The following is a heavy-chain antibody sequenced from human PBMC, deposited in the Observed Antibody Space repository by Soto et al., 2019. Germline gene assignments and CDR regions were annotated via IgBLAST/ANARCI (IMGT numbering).Heavy chain of an antibody. Sequence: GASVKVSCKASGYTFTSYGISWVRQAPGQGLEWMGWISAYNGNTNYAQKLQGRVTVTTDTSTSTAYMELRSLRSDDTAVYYCARGGGGGYGHPPLDYYYYYGMDVWGQGTTVTVSS. D-gene: IGHD2-15*01. V-gene: IGHV1-18*04. CDR2: ISAYNGNT. J-gene: IGHJ6*02. CDR1: GYTFTSYG. CDR3: ARGGGGGYGHPPLDYYYYYGMDV.